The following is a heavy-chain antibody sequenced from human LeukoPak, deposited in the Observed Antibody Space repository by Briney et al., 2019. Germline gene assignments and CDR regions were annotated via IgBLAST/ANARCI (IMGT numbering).Heavy chain of an antibody. V-gene: IGHV1-2*02. CDR1: GYTFTGYY. D-gene: IGHD2-8*01. CDR3: ASVGYMLKSSLVHY. Sequence: ASVKVSCKASGYTFTGYYMHWVRQAPGQGLEWMGWINPNSGGTNYAQKFQGRVTMTRDTPISTAYMELSRLRSDDTAVYYCASVGYMLKSSLVHYWGQGTLVTVSS. J-gene: IGHJ4*02. CDR2: INPNSGGT.